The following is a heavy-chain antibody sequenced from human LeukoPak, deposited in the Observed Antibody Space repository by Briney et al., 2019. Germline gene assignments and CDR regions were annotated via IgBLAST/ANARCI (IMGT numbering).Heavy chain of an antibody. V-gene: IGHV3-23*01. CDR3: AKSYYDRSGFEY. CDR1: GLTFKKYA. D-gene: IGHD3-22*01. Sequence: GGSLRLLCAASGLTFKKYAMAWVRQSPGKGLEWVSTISDTGGSTYYADSVKGRYTISRDNSKNTVYLQMNSLRAEDTAIYYCAKSYYDRSGFEYWGQGTLVTVSS. J-gene: IGHJ4*02. CDR2: ISDTGGST.